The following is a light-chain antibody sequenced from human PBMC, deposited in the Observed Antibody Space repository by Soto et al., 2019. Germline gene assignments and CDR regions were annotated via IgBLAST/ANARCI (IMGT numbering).Light chain of an antibody. Sequence: EIVLTQSPGTLSLSPGERATLSCRASQRVSSSYLAWYQQKPGLAPRLLIYGASSRATGVPDRFSGSGSGTDFPLTISRLEPEDFAVYYCQQYGSSPLVTFGQGTRLEIK. CDR3: QQYGSSPLVT. CDR2: GAS. CDR1: QRVSSSY. J-gene: IGKJ5*01. V-gene: IGKV3-20*01.